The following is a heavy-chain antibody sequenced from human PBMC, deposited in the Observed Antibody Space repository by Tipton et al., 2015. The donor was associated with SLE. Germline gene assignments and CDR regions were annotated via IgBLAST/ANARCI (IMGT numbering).Heavy chain of an antibody. Sequence: QLVQSGAEVKKPGASVKVSCKASGYIFTSYGISWVRQAPGQGLEWMGWINTYTGNPTYAQGFTGRLVFSLDTSLSTAYLQISSLKAEDTAIYYCARDTSGWDNWFDPWGQGTLVTVSS. V-gene: IGHV7-4-1*02. CDR1: GYIFTSYG. J-gene: IGHJ5*02. D-gene: IGHD6-19*01. CDR3: ARDTSGWDNWFDP. CDR2: INTYTGNP.